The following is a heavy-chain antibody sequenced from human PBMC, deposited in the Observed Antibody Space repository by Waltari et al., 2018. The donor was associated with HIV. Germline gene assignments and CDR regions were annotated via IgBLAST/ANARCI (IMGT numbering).Heavy chain of an antibody. CDR2: IKEDGSEI. V-gene: IGHV3-7*01. J-gene: IGHJ4*02. CDR3: ARRQQLTD. D-gene: IGHD6-13*01. CDR1: GLTFSRSW. Sequence: EVRLVEFGGGLVQPGGSLRIPCAAFGLTFSRSWKTWVRQAPGKGLEWVANIKEDGSEIHYVDSVKGRFTISRDNAKNSLYLQMNSLRAEDTAVYYCARRQQLTDWGQGTLVTVSS.